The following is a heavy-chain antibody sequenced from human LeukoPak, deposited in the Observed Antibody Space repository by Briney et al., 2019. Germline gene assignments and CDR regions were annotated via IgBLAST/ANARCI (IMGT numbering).Heavy chain of an antibody. CDR1: GYTFTSYG. J-gene: IGHJ4*02. CDR2: ISAYNGNT. Sequence: ASVKVSCKASGYTFTSYGISWVRQAPGQGLEWMGWISAYNGNTNYAQKLQGRVTVTTDTSTSTAYMELRNLRSDDTAVYYCAREKPPVGTFDYWGQGTLVTVSS. CDR3: AREKPPVGTFDY. V-gene: IGHV1-18*01. D-gene: IGHD1-1*01.